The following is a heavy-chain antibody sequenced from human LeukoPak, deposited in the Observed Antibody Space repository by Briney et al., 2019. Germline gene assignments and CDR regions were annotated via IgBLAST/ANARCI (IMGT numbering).Heavy chain of an antibody. J-gene: IGHJ4*02. CDR2: ISSSGSTI. V-gene: IGHV3-48*03. CDR3: ARVKYYYDSSGYYEYYFDY. Sequence: GGSLRLSCAASGFTFSSYEMNWVRQAPGKGLEWVSYISSSGSTIYYADSVKGRFTISRDNAKNSLYLQMNSLRAEDTAVYFCARVKYYYDSSGYYEYYFDYWGQGTLVTVSS. CDR1: GFTFSSYE. D-gene: IGHD3-22*01.